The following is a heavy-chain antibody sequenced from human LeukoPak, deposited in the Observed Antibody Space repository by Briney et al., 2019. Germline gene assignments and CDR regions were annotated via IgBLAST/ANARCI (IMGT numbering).Heavy chain of an antibody. V-gene: IGHV3-49*04. CDR3: TRADGDYDHHFFDY. D-gene: IGHD4-17*01. J-gene: IGHJ4*02. CDR2: IRRRANDGTP. CDR1: GFNVGDYG. Sequence: GGSLRLSCTASGFNVGDYGLSWVRQAPGKGLEWIGFIRRRANDGTPEYATSVKGRFTISRDDSKGIAYLQMNGLQTEDTALYYCTRADGDYDHHFFDYWGQGTQVTVSS.